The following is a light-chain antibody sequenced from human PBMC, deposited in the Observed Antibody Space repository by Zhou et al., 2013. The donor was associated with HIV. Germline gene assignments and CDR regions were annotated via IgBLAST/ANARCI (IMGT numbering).Light chain of an antibody. V-gene: IGKV1-13*02. CDR3: QQAHTYPLT. CDR1: QVINSA. Sequence: AIQLTQSPSSLSASVGDRVTMTCRASQVINSAVAWYQQQPGKPPKLLIYDAFTSHHDVPPRFSGSGSGSDFALTISNLRPEDFATYFCQQAHTYPLTFGPWDQSGYET. CDR2: DAF. J-gene: IGKJ3*01.